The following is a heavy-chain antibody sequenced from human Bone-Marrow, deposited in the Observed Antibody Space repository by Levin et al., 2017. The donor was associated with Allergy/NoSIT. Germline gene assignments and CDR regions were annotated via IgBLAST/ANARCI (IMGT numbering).Heavy chain of an antibody. Sequence: PRASVKVSCKASGFTFTDYAMQWVRQAPGHGLEWMGWINAGTGGAKYSQKFQGRVTITRDTSASTLYMELSGLRSEDTAVYWCARGIWSGHRAQDYFDYWGQGAQVTVSS. D-gene: IGHD3-3*01. V-gene: IGHV1-3*01. CDR1: GFTFTDYA. CDR2: INAGTGGA. CDR3: ARGIWSGHRAQDYFDY. J-gene: IGHJ4*02.